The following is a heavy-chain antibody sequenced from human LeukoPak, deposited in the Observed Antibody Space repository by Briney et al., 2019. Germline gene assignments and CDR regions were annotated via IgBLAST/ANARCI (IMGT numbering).Heavy chain of an antibody. Sequence: GGPVRLLCVASGFTLSSYLMLGLREAPGEAVEGFSALSGASGLTTYADSVRGRFTVSRDNSKNTVYLQMNSLRAEDSAVYYCAKDSYPYSGSYYYFDYWGQGILVTVSS. CDR1: GFTLSSYL. V-gene: IGHV3-23*01. CDR2: LSGASGLT. D-gene: IGHD1-26*01. J-gene: IGHJ4*02. CDR3: AKDSYPYSGSYYYFDY.